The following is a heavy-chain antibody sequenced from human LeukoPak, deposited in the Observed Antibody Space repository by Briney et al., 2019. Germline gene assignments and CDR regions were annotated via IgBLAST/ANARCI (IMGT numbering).Heavy chain of an antibody. J-gene: IGHJ5*02. CDR2: IWYDGSNK. D-gene: IGHD3-9*01. CDR1: AFIFSGHW. CDR3: AREAKVLRYFDWYIDP. Sequence: GGSLRLSCEGSAFIFSGHWMNWVRQTPGKGLEWVAVIWYDGSNKYYADSVKGRFTISRDNSKNTLYLQMNSLRAEDTAVYYCAREAKVLRYFDWYIDPWGQGTLVTVSS. V-gene: IGHV3-33*08.